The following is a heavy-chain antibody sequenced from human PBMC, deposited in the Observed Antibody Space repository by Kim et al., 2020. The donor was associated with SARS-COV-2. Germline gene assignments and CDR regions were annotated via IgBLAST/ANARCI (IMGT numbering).Heavy chain of an antibody. Sequence: GGSLRLSCAASGFTFSSYGMHWVRQAPGKGLEWVAVIWYDGSNKYYADSVKGRFTISRDNSKNTLYLQMNSLRAEDTAVYYCAKDLVLRYFDWVFSPYGMDVWGQGTTVTVSS. CDR2: IWYDGSNK. CDR1: GFTFSSYG. J-gene: IGHJ6*02. V-gene: IGHV3-33*03. CDR3: AKDLVLRYFDWVFSPYGMDV. D-gene: IGHD3-9*01.